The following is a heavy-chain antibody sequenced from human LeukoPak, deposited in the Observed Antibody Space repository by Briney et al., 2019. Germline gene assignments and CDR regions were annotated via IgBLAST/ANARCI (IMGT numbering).Heavy chain of an antibody. Sequence: GDSVKVSCKASGYTFTSYGISWVRQAPGQGREWMGWITAYNGNTNYAQKLQGRVTITADKSTSTAYMELSSLRSEDTAVYYCARDSSGTYYYYYGMDVWGQGTTVTVSS. CDR3: ARDSSGTYYYYYGMDV. CDR1: GYTFTSYG. CDR2: ITAYNGNT. D-gene: IGHD3-10*01. V-gene: IGHV1-18*01. J-gene: IGHJ6*02.